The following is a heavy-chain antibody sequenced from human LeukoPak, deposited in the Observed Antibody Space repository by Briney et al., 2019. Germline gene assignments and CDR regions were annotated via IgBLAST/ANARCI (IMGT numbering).Heavy chain of an antibody. J-gene: IGHJ4*02. CDR1: GGSFSGYY. D-gene: IGHD3-10*01. CDR2: INHSGST. CDR3: ARGRGVRGVIRDY. V-gene: IGHV4-34*01. Sequence: SETLSLTCAVYGGSFSGYYWSWIRQPPGKGLEWIGEINHSGSTNYNPSLKSRVTISVDTSKNQFSLTLSSVTAADTAVYYCARGRGVRGVIRDYWGQGTLVTVSS.